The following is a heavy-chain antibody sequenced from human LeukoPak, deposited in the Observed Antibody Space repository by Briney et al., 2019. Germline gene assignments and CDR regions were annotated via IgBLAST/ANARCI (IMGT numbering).Heavy chain of an antibody. CDR3: ARDAHFVMGIAVAGTSDY. CDR1: GYTFTSYG. V-gene: IGHV1-18*01. D-gene: IGHD6-19*01. J-gene: IGHJ4*02. Sequence: ASVKVSCKASGYTFTSYGISWVRQAPGQGLEWMGWISAYNGNTNYAQKLQGRVTMTTDTSTSTAYMELRSLRSDDTAVYYCARDAHFVMGIAVAGTSDYWGQGTLVTVSS. CDR2: ISAYNGNT.